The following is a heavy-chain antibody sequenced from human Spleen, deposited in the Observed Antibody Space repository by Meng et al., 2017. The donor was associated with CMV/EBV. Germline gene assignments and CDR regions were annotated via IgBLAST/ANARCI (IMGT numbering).Heavy chain of an antibody. CDR2: INNSGST. CDR3: ARGPTLRGQYYDYRTPGAWFDP. D-gene: IGHD3-3*01. J-gene: IGHJ5*02. CDR1: GGSFSGYY. Sequence: SETLSLTCAVYGGSFSGYYLSWIRQSPGKGLEWIGEINNSGSTNYIPSLRSRVTISLDTSNKQVSLRLTSVTAADTAVYYCARGPTLRGQYYDYRTPGAWFDPWGQGTLVTVSS. V-gene: IGHV4-34*01.